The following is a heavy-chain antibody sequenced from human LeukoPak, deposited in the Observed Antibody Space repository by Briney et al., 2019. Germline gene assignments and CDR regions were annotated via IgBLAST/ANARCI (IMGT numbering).Heavy chain of an antibody. Sequence: ASVKVSCKASGYTFTGYYMHWVRQAPGQGLEWMGWINPNSGGTNYAQKFQGRVTMTRDTSISTAYMELSRLRSEDTAVYYCARVSATMVRGTDYWGQGTLVTVSS. D-gene: IGHD3-10*01. V-gene: IGHV1-2*02. CDR1: GYTFTGYY. J-gene: IGHJ4*02. CDR3: ARVSATMVRGTDY. CDR2: INPNSGGT.